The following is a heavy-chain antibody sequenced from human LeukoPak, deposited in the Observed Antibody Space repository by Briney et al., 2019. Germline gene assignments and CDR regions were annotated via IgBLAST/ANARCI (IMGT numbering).Heavy chain of an antibody. CDR3: VRSGYNWGFDY. Sequence: ASVNVSCKASGYTFTGYHLHWVRQAPGQGLEWMGWISPNSGDTDFAQKFQGRVTMTRDTSISTAYLELSRLRSDDTAVYSCVRSGYNWGFDYWGQGTLVTVSS. V-gene: IGHV1-2*02. D-gene: IGHD1-1*01. CDR2: ISPNSGDT. CDR1: GYTFTGYH. J-gene: IGHJ4*02.